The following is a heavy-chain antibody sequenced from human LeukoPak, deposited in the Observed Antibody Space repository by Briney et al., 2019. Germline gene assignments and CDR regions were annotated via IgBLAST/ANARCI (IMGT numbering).Heavy chain of an antibody. D-gene: IGHD3-22*01. Sequence: GGSLRLSCAASGFTFSSYSMNWVRQAPGKGLEWVSSISSSSSYMYYADSVKGRFTISRDNAKNSLYLQMNSLRAEDTAVYYCARDHADSSGYYYFDAFDIWGQGTMVTVSS. V-gene: IGHV3-21*01. CDR3: ARDHADSSGYYYFDAFDI. CDR2: ISSSSSYM. J-gene: IGHJ3*02. CDR1: GFTFSSYS.